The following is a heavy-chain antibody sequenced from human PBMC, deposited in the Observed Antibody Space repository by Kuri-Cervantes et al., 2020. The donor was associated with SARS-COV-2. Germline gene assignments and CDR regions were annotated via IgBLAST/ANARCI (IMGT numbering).Heavy chain of an antibody. Sequence: GGSLRLSCAASGFTFSSYGMHWVRQAPGKGLEWVAVISYDGSNKYYADSVKGRFTISRDNSKNTLYLQMNSLRAEDTAVYYCAKGGLSLSCPYWGQGTLVTVSS. CDR1: GFTFSSYG. CDR3: AKGGLSLSCPY. D-gene: IGHD2-2*01. V-gene: IGHV3-30*18. CDR2: ISYDGSNK. J-gene: IGHJ4*02.